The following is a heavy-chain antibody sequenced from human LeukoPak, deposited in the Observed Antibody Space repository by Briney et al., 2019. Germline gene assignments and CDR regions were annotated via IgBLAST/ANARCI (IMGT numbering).Heavy chain of an antibody. Sequence: TSETLSLTCTVSGGSISGYYWSWIRQPPRKGLEWIGYIYYSGSTDYNPSLKSRVTISVDTSKNQFSLKLSSVTAADTAVYYCARGCSAGTPHNWFDPWGQGTLVTVSS. CDR1: GGSISGYY. J-gene: IGHJ5*02. D-gene: IGHD6-13*01. CDR2: IYYSGST. V-gene: IGHV4-59*01. CDR3: ARGCSAGTPHNWFDP.